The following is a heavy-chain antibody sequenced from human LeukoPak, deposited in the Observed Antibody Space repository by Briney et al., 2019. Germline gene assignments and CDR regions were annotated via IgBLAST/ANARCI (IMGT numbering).Heavy chain of an antibody. CDR1: GFTFSSYE. D-gene: IGHD3-10*01. Sequence: QPGGSLRLSCAASGFTFSSYEMNWVRQAPGKGLEWVSYISSSGNTIYHADSVKGRFTISRDNAKNSLYLQMNSLRAEDTALYYCARLSAYYYGSYFYYYMDVWGRGTTVTVSS. CDR2: ISSSGNTI. V-gene: IGHV3-48*03. J-gene: IGHJ6*03. CDR3: ARLSAYYYGSYFYYYMDV.